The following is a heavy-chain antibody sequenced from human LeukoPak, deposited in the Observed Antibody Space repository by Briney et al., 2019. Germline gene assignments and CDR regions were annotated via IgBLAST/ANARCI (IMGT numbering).Heavy chain of an antibody. CDR1: GGTFSSYA. CDR2: IIPIFGRT. CDR3: ARAPLQLVTHNYFDY. V-gene: IGHV1-69*05. Sequence: SVKVSCKASGGTFSSYAISWVRQAPGQGLEWMGRIIPIFGRTNYAQKFQGRFTITTDESTSTAYMELSSLRSEDTAVYYCARAPLQLVTHNYFDYWGQGTLVTVSS. J-gene: IGHJ4*02. D-gene: IGHD2-21*01.